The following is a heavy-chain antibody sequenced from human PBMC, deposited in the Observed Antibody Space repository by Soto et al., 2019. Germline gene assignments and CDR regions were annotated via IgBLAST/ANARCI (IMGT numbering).Heavy chain of an antibody. CDR2: INPNSGDT. D-gene: IGHD3-22*01. CDR3: ARDIRGYSNWLHT. V-gene: IGHV1-2*02. Sequence: ASVKVSCKTSGYTFKDYYMHWVRQAPGQGLEWLGWINPNSGDTDYAQKFQGRVTLTGDTSINTTYMQLSSLASGDTARYYCARDIRGYSNWLHTWGQGTLVTVSS. CDR1: GYTFKDYY. J-gene: IGHJ5*02.